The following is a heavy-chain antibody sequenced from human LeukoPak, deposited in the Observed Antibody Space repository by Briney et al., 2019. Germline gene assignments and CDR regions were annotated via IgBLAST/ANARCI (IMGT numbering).Heavy chain of an antibody. V-gene: IGHV4-4*07. D-gene: IGHD2-2*01. CDR2: ISTSGNT. CDR1: GGSISSYY. Sequence: SETLSLTCNVSGGSISSYYWSWIRQAAGKGLEWIGRISTSGNTNYNPSLKTRVNMSVDTSKSQFSLKLRSVTAADTAVYYCARETSVVVPAARIFDYWGQGALVTVSS. J-gene: IGHJ4*02. CDR3: ARETSVVVPAARIFDY.